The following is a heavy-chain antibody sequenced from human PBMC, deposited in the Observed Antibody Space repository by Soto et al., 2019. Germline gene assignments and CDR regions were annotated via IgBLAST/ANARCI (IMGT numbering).Heavy chain of an antibody. CDR1: GFTFSSYA. D-gene: IGHD1-26*01. V-gene: IGHV3-23*01. Sequence: EVQLLESGGGLVQPGGSLRLSCAASGFTFSSYAMRWVRQAPGKGLEWVSAISGSGGSTYYADSVKGRFTISRDDSKNTLYLQRNSLRAEDTAVYYFAGRGSGSYYDYWGQGTLVIVSS. CDR3: AGRGSGSYYDY. J-gene: IGHJ4*02. CDR2: ISGSGGST.